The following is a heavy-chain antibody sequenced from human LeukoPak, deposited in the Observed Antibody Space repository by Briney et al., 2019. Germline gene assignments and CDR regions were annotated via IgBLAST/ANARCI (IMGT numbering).Heavy chain of an antibody. CDR1: GYTLTELS. CDR2: FDPEDGET. Sequence: ASVKVSCKVSGYTLTELSMHWVRQAPGKGLEWMGGFDPEDGETIYAQKFQGRVTMTEDTSTDTAYMELSSLRSEDTAVYYCATWYCGSYGSFFDYWGQGTLVTVSS. CDR3: ATWYCGSYGSFFDY. D-gene: IGHD1-26*01. J-gene: IGHJ4*02. V-gene: IGHV1-24*01.